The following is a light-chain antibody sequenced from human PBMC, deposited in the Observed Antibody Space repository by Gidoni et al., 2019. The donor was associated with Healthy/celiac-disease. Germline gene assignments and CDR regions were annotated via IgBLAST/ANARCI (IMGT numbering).Light chain of an antibody. Sequence: SYELTQPPSVSVSPGQPASITCSGDKLGDKYASWYQQKPGQSPVLVIYQDKKRPSGIPERFSGSNSGNTATLTISGTQGTDEADYYCQAWDSSTVVFGGGTKLTVL. CDR2: QDK. J-gene: IGLJ2*01. V-gene: IGLV3-1*01. CDR3: QAWDSSTVV. CDR1: KLGDKY.